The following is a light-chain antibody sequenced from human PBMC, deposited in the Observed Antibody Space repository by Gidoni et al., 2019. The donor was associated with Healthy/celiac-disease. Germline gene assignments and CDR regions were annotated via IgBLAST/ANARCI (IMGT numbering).Light chain of an antibody. V-gene: IGKV1-39*01. CDR3: QQSYSTPWT. Sequence: DIQMTQSPSSLSASVGDRVTITCRASQSISSYFNWYQQKPGKAPKLLIYAASSLQSGVPSRLRGSGSGTDFTLTISSLQPEDFATYYCQQSYSTPWTFGQGTKVEIK. CDR2: AAS. J-gene: IGKJ1*01. CDR1: QSISSY.